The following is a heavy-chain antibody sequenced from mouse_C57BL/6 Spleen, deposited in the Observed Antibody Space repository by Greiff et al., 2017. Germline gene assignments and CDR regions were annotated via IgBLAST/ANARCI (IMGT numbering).Heavy chain of an antibody. CDR1: GYAFSSSW. Sequence: QVQLKESGPELVKPGASVKISCKASGYAFSSSWMNWVKQRPGKGLEWIGRIYPGDGDTNYNGKFKGKATLTADKSSSTAYMQLSSLTSEDSAVYVCARSLRSYCYAMDYWGQGTSVTVSS. D-gene: IGHD1-1*01. CDR2: IYPGDGDT. J-gene: IGHJ4*01. CDR3: ARSLRSYCYAMDY. V-gene: IGHV1-82*01.